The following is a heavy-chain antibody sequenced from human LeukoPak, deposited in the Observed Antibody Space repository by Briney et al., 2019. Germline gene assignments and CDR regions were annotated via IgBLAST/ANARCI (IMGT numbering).Heavy chain of an antibody. D-gene: IGHD1-26*01. CDR2: IKQDGSQK. CDR1: GLNFSLYW. V-gene: IGHV3-7*01. J-gene: IGHJ4*02. Sequence: GGSLRLSCAAYGLNFSLYWMNWIRQAPGKGLEWVASIKQDGSQKDYVDSVKGRFTISRDNARNALFLHMNSLRANDSAVYYCARDIPKWEPFDYWGQGTLVTVSS. CDR3: ARDIPKWEPFDY.